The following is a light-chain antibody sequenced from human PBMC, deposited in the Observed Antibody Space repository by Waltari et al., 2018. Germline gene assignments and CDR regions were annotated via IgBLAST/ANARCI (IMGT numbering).Light chain of an antibody. V-gene: IGKV3-11*01. CDR3: QQRSKLGLT. CDR1: QYVANC. CDR2: EAS. J-gene: IGKJ4*01. Sequence: EIVLTQSPATLPLSPGERVTLSCRPRQYVANCLAWYQQKPGKAPRLLISEASNRATGVPARFSGSGSGTDFTLTISSLEAEDFAVYYCQQRSKLGLTFGGGTKVEI.